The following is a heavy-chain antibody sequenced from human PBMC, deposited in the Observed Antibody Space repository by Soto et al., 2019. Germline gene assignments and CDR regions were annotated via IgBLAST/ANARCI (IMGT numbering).Heavy chain of an antibody. CDR2: IIPLFGTT. D-gene: IGHD2-15*01. CDR3: ARGVVVVATTPRGDAFDI. J-gene: IGHJ3*02. CDR1: GDTFSTYA. V-gene: IGHV1-69*12. Sequence: QVRLVQSGAEVKKPGSSVKVSCKASGDTFSTYAISWVRQAPGQGLEWMGGIIPLFGTTDYAPKFQGRVSITADESTSTAYMELSSLRSGDTAIYYCARGVVVVATTPRGDAFDIWGQGTLVTVSS.